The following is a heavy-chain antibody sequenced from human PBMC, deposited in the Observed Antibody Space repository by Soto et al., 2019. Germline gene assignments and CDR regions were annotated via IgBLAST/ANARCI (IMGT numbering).Heavy chain of an antibody. Sequence: PGGSLRLSCAASGISFSTYAMNWVRQAPGKGLEWVSYISSGSSTIYYAESVKGRFTISRDNAKKSLFLQTNSLRAEDTAVYYCAVDYYYMDVWGKGTTVTVSS. CDR1: GISFSTYA. V-gene: IGHV3-48*01. CDR3: AVDYYYMDV. CDR2: ISSGSSTI. J-gene: IGHJ6*03.